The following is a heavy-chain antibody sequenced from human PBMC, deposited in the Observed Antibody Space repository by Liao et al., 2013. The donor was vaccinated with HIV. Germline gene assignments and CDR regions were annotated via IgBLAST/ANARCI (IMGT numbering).Heavy chain of an antibody. CDR3: VTVRETGVAG. D-gene: IGHD3-10*01. V-gene: IGHV4-39*07. J-gene: IGHJ4*02. Sequence: QLQLQESGPGLVKPSETLSLTCAVSNGSISSSIYYWGWVRQPPGKGLEWIGNIYSSGTTYYNPSLRSRVSMSVDTSKNHFSLILRSVAAADTAMYYCVTVRETGVAGWGQGTLVTISS. CDR1: NGSISSSIYY. CDR2: IYSSGTT.